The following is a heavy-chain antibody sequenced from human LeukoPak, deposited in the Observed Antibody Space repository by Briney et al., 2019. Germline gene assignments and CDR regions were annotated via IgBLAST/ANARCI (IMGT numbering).Heavy chain of an antibody. Sequence: GGPLRLSCAASGFTFSDYYMSWIRQAPGKGLEWVSSISGSTGSTYYADSVKGRLTISRDNSRNTMYLQMNSLRAEDTAVYYCAKDRDSGYDYDAFDIWGQGTMVTVSS. CDR3: AKDRDSGYDYDAFDI. V-gene: IGHV3-23*01. D-gene: IGHD5-12*01. CDR1: GFTFSDYY. J-gene: IGHJ3*02. CDR2: ISGSTGST.